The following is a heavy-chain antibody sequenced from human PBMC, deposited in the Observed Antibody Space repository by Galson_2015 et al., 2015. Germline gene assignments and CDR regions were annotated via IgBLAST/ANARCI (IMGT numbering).Heavy chain of an antibody. Sequence: CAISGDSVSSNSAAWNWIRQSPSRGLEWLGRTFYRSKWKNDYAVSVKSRITINPDTSKNRFSLQLNSVTPEDTAVYYCARDLGSDFPFDSWGQGTLVTVSS. V-gene: IGHV6-1*01. D-gene: IGHD2-21*02. J-gene: IGHJ4*02. CDR1: GDSVSSNSAA. CDR3: ARDLGSDFPFDS. CDR2: TFYRSKWKN.